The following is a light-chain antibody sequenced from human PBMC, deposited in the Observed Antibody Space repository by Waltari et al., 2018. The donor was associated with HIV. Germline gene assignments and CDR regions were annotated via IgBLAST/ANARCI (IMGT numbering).Light chain of an antibody. CDR3: QTWDNSAGV. V-gene: IGLV3-1*01. CDR2: ADK. CDR1: NLGEKL. Sequence: SYELTQPSSVSVSPGQTVRITCSGDNLGEKLVCWYQQKPGQSPLLLIYADKKRPSGVPERFAASNAGNTATLAITETQTMDEADYYCQTWDNSAGVFGGWTKLTVL. J-gene: IGLJ2*01.